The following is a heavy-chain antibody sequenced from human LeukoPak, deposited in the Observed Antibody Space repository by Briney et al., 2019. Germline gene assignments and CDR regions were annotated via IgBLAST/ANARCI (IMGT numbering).Heavy chain of an antibody. CDR3: ARDHRQEGVYYYYYYMDV. CDR1: GGSISSRTYY. CDR2: IYYSGTT. J-gene: IGHJ6*03. Sequence: SETLSLTCTVSGGSISSRTYYWGWIRQPPGKGLEWIGTIYYSGTTYYNPSLKSRVTISLDTSKNQFSLKLSSVTAADTAVYYCARDHRQEGVYYYYYYMDVWGKGTTVTVSS. V-gene: IGHV4-39*07.